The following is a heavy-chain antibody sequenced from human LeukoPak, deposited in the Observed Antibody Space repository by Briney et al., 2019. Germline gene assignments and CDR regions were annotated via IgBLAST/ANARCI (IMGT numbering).Heavy chain of an antibody. V-gene: IGHV3-11*04. CDR3: VRTVGRTGVSGFDP. CDR2: ISSSGSTI. J-gene: IGHJ5*02. D-gene: IGHD2-8*02. CDR1: GLSFSDYS. Sequence: GGSLRLSCAASGLSFSDYSMSWVRQAPGKGLEWISYISSSGSTIYYGDSVKGRFTISRDNAKNSLYLQMNSLREEDTAVYYCVRTVGRTGVSGFDPWGQGTLVTVSS.